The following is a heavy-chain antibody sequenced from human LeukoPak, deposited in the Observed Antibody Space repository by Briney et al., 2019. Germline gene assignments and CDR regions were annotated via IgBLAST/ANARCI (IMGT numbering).Heavy chain of an antibody. J-gene: IGHJ4*02. D-gene: IGHD4-23*01. Sequence: GGSLRLSCAASGFTFSGYDMNWVRQAPGKGLEWVSYISSSGSTRYYADSVKGRFTISRDNAKNSLYLQMSSLRAEDTAVYYCAREMTTVATFDYWGRGTLVTVSS. CDR3: AREMTTVATFDY. CDR1: GFTFSGYD. CDR2: ISSSGSTR. V-gene: IGHV3-48*03.